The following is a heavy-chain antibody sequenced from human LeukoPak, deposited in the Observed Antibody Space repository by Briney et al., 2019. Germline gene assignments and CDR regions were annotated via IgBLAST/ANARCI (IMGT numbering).Heavy chain of an antibody. CDR3: ARDRWLVVGLDATRGRGGNFDY. V-gene: IGHV3-7*01. CDR1: GFTFSSYW. CDR2: IKRYGSEK. D-gene: IGHD2-15*01. Sequence: GGSLRLSCAASGFTFSSYWMSWVRQAPGKGLEWVANIKRYGSEKYYVDSVKGRFTISRYNAKNSLYLQMNSLRADDTAVYYCARDRWLVVGLDATRGRGGNFDYWGQGTLVTVSS. J-gene: IGHJ4*02.